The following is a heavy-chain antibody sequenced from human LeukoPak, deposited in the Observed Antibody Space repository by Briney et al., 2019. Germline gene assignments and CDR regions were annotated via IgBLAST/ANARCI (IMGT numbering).Heavy chain of an antibody. D-gene: IGHD4-11*01. J-gene: IGHJ4*02. CDR1: GFTFSSYA. CDR3: AKDSNPPRAAYSNYGPVDY. V-gene: IGHV3-23*01. Sequence: GGSLRLSCAASGFTFSSYAMSWVRQAPGKGLEWVSAISGSGGSTYYADSVKGRFTISRDNSKNTLYLQMNSLRAEDTAVYYCAKDSNPPRAAYSNYGPVDYWGQGTLVTVSS. CDR2: ISGSGGST.